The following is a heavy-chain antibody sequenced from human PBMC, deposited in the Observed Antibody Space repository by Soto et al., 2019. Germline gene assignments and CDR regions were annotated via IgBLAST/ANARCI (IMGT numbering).Heavy chain of an antibody. CDR3: ARALPRIAASREGDY. CDR2: INPFGGST. V-gene: IGHV1-46*01. J-gene: IGHJ4*02. D-gene: IGHD6-6*01. Sequence: TSVKLSCKESGDTFTSYYMHWVRQAPGQGPEWVGIINPFGGSTSYAQNFQGRITMTSDTSTSTVYMELSSLRSEDTAVYYCARALPRIAASREGDYWGQGTLVTVSS. CDR1: GDTFTSYY.